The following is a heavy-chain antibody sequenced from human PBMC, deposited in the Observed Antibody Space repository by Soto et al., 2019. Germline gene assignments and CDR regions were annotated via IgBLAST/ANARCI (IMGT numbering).Heavy chain of an antibody. CDR1: GYTFTRYG. D-gene: IGHD6-13*01. CDR2: INAANGDT. V-gene: IGHV1-3*01. Sequence: XSVKVSCKASGYTFTRYGIHWVRQAPGQRLEWMGWINAANGDTKYSPKFQGRVTITRDTSASTAYMELSSLRSEDTAVYYCVRRHVSATGIDWFDHWGQGTLVTVSS. CDR3: VRRHVSATGIDWFDH. J-gene: IGHJ5*02.